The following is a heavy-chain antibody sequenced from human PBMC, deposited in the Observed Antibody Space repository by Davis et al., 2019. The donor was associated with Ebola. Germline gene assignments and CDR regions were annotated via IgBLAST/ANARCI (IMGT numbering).Heavy chain of an antibody. Sequence: ETLSLTCTVSGGSISSYYWSWIRQPPGKGLEWIGYIYYSGSTNYNPSLKSRVTISVDTSKNQFSLKLSSVTAADTAVYYCARVVVVTADWYFDLWGRGTLVTVSS. CDR3: ARVVVVTADWYFDL. J-gene: IGHJ2*01. CDR2: IYYSGST. D-gene: IGHD4-23*01. V-gene: IGHV4-59*01. CDR1: GGSISSYY.